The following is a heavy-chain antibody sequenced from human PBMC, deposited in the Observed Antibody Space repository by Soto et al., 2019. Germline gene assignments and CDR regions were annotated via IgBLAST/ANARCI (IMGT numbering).Heavy chain of an antibody. J-gene: IGHJ4*02. V-gene: IGHV3-23*01. CDR1: GFTFSSYA. CDR3: AKGAVPTTPVPLFDY. Sequence: GGSLRLSCAASGFTFSSYAMSWVRQARGKGLEWVSAISGSGGSTYYADSVKGRFTISRDNSKNTLHLQMNSLRAEDTAVYYCAKGAVPTTPVPLFDYWGQGTLVTVSS. D-gene: IGHD1-1*01. CDR2: ISGSGGST.